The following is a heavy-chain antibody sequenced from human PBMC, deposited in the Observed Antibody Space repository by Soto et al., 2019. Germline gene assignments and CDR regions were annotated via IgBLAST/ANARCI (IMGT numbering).Heavy chain of an antibody. CDR1: GYTFTGYY. J-gene: IGHJ6*02. CDR2: INPNSGGT. CDR3: ARVRAAAGTNYYGMDV. D-gene: IGHD6-13*01. V-gene: IGHV1-2*04. Sequence: ASVKVSCKASGYTFTGYYMHWVRQAPGQGLEWMGWINPNSGGTNYAQKFQGWVTMTRDTSISTAYMELSRLRSDDTAVYYCARVRAAAGTNYYGMDVWGQGTTVTV.